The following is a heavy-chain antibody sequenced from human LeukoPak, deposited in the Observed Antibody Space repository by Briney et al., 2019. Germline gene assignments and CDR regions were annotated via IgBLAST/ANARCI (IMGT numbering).Heavy chain of an antibody. CDR1: GFTFSSYS. Sequence: PGGSLRLSCAASGFTFSSYSMNWVRQAPGKGLVWISYIGISSGNTKYADSVKGRFTISGDNAKNSLYLQMNSLRVEDTAVYYCARDYRYAFDNWGQGILVTVSS. V-gene: IGHV3-48*04. CDR3: ARDYRYAFDN. J-gene: IGHJ4*02. D-gene: IGHD5-12*01. CDR2: IGISSGNT.